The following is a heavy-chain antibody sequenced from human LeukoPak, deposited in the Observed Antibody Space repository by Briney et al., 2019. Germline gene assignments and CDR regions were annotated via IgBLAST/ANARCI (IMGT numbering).Heavy chain of an antibody. CDR3: ARVAENWFDP. V-gene: IGHV3-7*03. Sequence: GGSLRLSCEASGFTFSTYWMSWFRQAPGKGLEWVANIKQDGSEKYYVDSVKGRFTISRDNAKNSLYLQMNSLRAEDTAVYYCARVAENWFDPWGQGTVVTVSS. J-gene: IGHJ5*02. CDR1: GFTFSTYW. CDR2: IKQDGSEK.